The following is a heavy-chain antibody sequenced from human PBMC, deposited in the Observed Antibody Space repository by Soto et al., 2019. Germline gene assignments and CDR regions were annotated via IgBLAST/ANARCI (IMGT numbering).Heavy chain of an antibody. CDR2: IYWDDDK. Sequence: QITLKESGPTLVKPTQTLTLTCTFSGFSLSTSGVGVGWIRQPPGKALEWLAVIYWDDDKRYSPSLKSRLTITKDTPKNQVVLTMTNMDPVDTATYYCALRGYCTGDSCYSAWGQGTLVTVSS. D-gene: IGHD2-15*01. V-gene: IGHV2-5*02. CDR3: ALRGYCTGDSCYSA. CDR1: GFSLSTSGVG. J-gene: IGHJ5*02.